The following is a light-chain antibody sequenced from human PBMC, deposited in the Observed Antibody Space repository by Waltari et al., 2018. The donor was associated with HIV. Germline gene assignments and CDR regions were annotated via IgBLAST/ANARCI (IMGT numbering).Light chain of an antibody. Sequence: DIHITQSPSSLSASVGDRLTITCPASQSISSHLNWYQHKPGKAPELLIYAVSNLQSGVPSRFSGSKSGTDFTLTISSLQPEDFATYFCQQSYSLPTFGQGTKVAIK. CDR3: QQSYSLPT. CDR2: AVS. J-gene: IGKJ1*01. V-gene: IGKV1-39*01. CDR1: QSISSH.